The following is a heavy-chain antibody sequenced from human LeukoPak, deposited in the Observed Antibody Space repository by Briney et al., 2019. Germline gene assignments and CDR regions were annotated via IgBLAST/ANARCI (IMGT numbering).Heavy chain of an antibody. Sequence: SETLSLTCTVSGYSISSGYYWGWIRQPPGKGLEWIGSIYHSGSTYYNPPLKSRVTISVDTSKNQFSLKLSSVTAADTAVYYCARDPLGDEPFDIWGQGTMVTVSS. V-gene: IGHV4-38-2*02. D-gene: IGHD2-21*02. CDR2: IYHSGST. CDR1: GYSISSGYY. J-gene: IGHJ3*02. CDR3: ARDPLGDEPFDI.